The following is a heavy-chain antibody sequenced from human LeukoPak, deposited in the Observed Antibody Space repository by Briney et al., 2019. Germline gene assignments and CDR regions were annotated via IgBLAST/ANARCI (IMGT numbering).Heavy chain of an antibody. CDR1: GFTFSSYG. CDR3: AKGPSGNQFDP. CDR2: IRYDGSKK. V-gene: IGHV3-30*02. D-gene: IGHD6-19*01. J-gene: IGHJ5*02. Sequence: GGSLRLSCAASGFTFSSYGMHWVRQAPGKGLEWVAFIRYDGSKKYYAESVKGRFTISRDNSNNTLYVQMNSLRPEDTAVHYCAKGPSGNQFDPWGQGTLVTVSS.